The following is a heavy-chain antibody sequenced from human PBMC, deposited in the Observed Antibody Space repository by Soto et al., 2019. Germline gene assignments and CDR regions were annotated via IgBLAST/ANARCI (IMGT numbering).Heavy chain of an antibody. J-gene: IGHJ5*02. D-gene: IGHD2-21*02. CDR2: IYHSGST. CDR1: GGSISSGGYS. Sequence: SETLSLTCAVSGGSISSGGYSWSWIRQPPGKGLEWIGYIYHSGSTYYNPSLKSRVTISVDRSKNQFSLKLSSVTAADTAVYYCLRHWSNCGDCLNWFDHWGQGTLVTVSS. CDR3: LRHWSNCGDCLNWFDH. V-gene: IGHV4-30-2*01.